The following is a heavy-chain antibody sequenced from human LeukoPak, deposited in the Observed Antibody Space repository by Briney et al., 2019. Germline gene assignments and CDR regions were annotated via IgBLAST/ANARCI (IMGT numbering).Heavy chain of an antibody. CDR2: ISAYNGDT. J-gene: IGHJ4*02. D-gene: IGHD3-22*01. V-gene: IGHV1-18*01. Sequence: ASVKVSCKASGYTFGSYGITWVRQAPGQGLEWMGWISAYNGDTSYAQKFQVRVTMTTDTSTSTVYMELRSLRSDDTAVYYCARGSPPRRNYDSRGYYSYYFDYWGQGTLVTVSS. CDR1: GYTFGSYG. CDR3: ARGSPPRRNYDSRGYYSYYFDY.